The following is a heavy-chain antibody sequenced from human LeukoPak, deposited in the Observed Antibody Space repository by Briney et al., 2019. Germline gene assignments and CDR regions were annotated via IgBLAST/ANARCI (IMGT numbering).Heavy chain of an antibody. CDR2: MSGSGGST. D-gene: IGHD3-16*01. Sequence: PGGSLRLSCAASGFSVSSSYMSWVRQAPGKGLEWVSGMSGSGGSTYSADSVKGRFTISRDNSRNTLYLQMNTLRAEDTAVYYCAKDREYSYVYDAFDIWGQGTLVTVSS. CDR1: GFSVSSSY. CDR3: AKDREYSYVYDAFDI. V-gene: IGHV3-23*01. J-gene: IGHJ3*02.